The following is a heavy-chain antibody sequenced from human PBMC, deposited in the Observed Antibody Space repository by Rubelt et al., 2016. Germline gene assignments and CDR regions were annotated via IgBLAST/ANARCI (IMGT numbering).Heavy chain of an antibody. Sequence: EVQLVESGGGLVQPGGSLRLSCAASGFTLSTYSMNWVRQAPGKGLEWVSYISSSGSTIKYADSVKGRFTISRDNAKNSLYLQMHSLGAEDTAVYYCARVMGGSAVLFDYWGQGTLVTVSS. V-gene: IGHV3-48*04. CDR3: ARVMGGSAVLFDY. CDR2: ISSSGSTI. J-gene: IGHJ4*02. D-gene: IGHD3-10*01. CDR1: GFTLSTYS.